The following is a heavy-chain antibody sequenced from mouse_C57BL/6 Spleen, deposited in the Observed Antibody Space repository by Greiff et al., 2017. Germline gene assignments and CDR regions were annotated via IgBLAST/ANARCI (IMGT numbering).Heavy chain of an antibody. CDR2: ISNLAYSI. J-gene: IGHJ3*01. Sequence: EVQLMEPGGGLVQPGGSLKLSCAASGFTFSDYGMAWVRQAPRQGLEWVAFISNLAYSINYADTVTGRFTISRENAKNTLYLEMSSLRSEDTAMCYCARHEDGYDVFAYWGQGTLVTVSA. CDR3: ARHEDGYDVFAY. D-gene: IGHD2-2*01. V-gene: IGHV5-15*01. CDR1: GFTFSDYG.